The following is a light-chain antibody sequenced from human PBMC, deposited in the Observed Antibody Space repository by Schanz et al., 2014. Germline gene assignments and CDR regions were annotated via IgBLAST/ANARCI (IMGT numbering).Light chain of an antibody. CDR2: GNS. Sequence: QSVLTQPPSVSGAPGQRVTISCTGSSSNIGAGYVLHWYQQLPGTAPKLLIYGNSNRPSGVPDRFSGSRSGTSASLAITGLQAEDEGDYYCCSYVGSNNWVFGGGTKLTVL. J-gene: IGLJ3*02. CDR3: CSYVGSNNWV. CDR1: SSNIGAGYV. V-gene: IGLV1-40*01.